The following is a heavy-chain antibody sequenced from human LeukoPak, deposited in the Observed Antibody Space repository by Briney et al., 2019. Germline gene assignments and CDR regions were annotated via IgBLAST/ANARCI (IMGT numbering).Heavy chain of an antibody. D-gene: IGHD3-22*01. V-gene: IGHV3-30-3*01. Sequence: PGGSLRLSCAASGFTSSSYAMHWVRQAPGKGLEWVAVISYDGSNKYYADSVKGRFTISRDNSKNTLYLQMNSLRAEDTAVYYCARVRYYYDSSGYGEFDYWGQGTLVTVSS. CDR1: GFTSSSYA. CDR2: ISYDGSNK. CDR3: ARVRYYYDSSGYGEFDY. J-gene: IGHJ4*02.